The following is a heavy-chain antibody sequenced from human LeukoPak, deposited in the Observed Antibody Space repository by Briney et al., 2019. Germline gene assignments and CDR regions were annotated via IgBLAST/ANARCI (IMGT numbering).Heavy chain of an antibody. J-gene: IGHJ3*02. V-gene: IGHV4-34*01. CDR3: ARASKGLRRRWRDDAFDI. CDR1: GGSFSGYY. D-gene: IGHD4-17*01. Sequence: SETLSLTCAVCGGSFSGYYWSWIRQPPGKGLEWIGEINHSGSTNYNPSLKSRVTISVDTSKNQFSLKLSSVTAADTAVYYCARASKGLRRRWRDDAFDIWGQGTMVTVSS. CDR2: INHSGST.